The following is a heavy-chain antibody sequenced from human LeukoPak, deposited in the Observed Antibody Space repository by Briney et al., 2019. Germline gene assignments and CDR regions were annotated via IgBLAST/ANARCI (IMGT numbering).Heavy chain of an antibody. V-gene: IGHV3-23*01. CDR3: AKGLVVNDNYFDN. D-gene: IGHD2-15*01. CDR1: GFSLRTYA. Sequence: GGSLRLSCAASGFSLRTYAMNWVRQVPGKGLEWVSSIGGSDDTTYYADSVKGRFTISSDFSTNTVSLQMNNLRAEDTAVYFCAKGLVVNDNYFDNWGQGTLVTVSS. CDR2: IGGSDDTT. J-gene: IGHJ4*02.